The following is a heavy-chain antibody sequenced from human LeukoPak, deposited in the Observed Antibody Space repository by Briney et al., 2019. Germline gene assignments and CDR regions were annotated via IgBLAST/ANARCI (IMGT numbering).Heavy chain of an antibody. V-gene: IGHV3-7*03. CDR3: ARGTYSSSWGDFFDY. CDR1: GFTFSSYW. D-gene: IGHD6-13*01. J-gene: IGHJ4*02. CDR2: IKKDGSEK. Sequence: GGSLRLSCAASGFTFSSYWMSWVRQAPGTGLEWVANIKKDGSEKYYVDSVKGRFTISRDNAKNSLYLQMNSRRAEDTAVYYCARGTYSSSWGDFFDYWGQGTLVTVSS.